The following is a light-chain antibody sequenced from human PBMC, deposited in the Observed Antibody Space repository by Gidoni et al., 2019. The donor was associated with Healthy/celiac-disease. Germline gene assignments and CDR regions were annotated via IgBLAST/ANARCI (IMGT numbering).Light chain of an antibody. CDR1: QSISSY. Sequence: DIPMTQSPSSLSASVGDRVNITGRASQSISSYVNWYQQKPGKAPKPLIYAAASLQSGVPSRFSGSGSGTDFILTISSLQPVDFATYYCQQSYSTPFTFGPGTKVDIK. CDR2: AAA. CDR3: QQSYSTPFT. J-gene: IGKJ3*01. V-gene: IGKV1-39*01.